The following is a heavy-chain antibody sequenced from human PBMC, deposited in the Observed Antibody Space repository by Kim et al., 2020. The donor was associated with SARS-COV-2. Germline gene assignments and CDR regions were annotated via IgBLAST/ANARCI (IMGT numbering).Heavy chain of an antibody. Sequence: GGSLRLSCAASGFTFSDYYMSWIRQAPGKGLEWVSYISSSSSYTNYADSVKGRFTISRDNAKNSLYLQMNSLRAEDTAVYYCARDPSPYCSSTSCYGWFDPWGQGTLVTVSS. CDR3: ARDPSPYCSSTSCYGWFDP. J-gene: IGHJ5*02. D-gene: IGHD2-2*01. V-gene: IGHV3-11*06. CDR2: ISSSSSYT. CDR1: GFTFSDYY.